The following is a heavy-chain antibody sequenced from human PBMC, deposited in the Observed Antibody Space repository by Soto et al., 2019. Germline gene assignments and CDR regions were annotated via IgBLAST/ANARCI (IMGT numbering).Heavy chain of an antibody. J-gene: IGHJ4*02. V-gene: IGHV3-7*04. CDR3: AGGTGWLIDY. CDR2: IKQDGSEK. Sequence: EVQLMESGGGLVQPGGSLRLSCAGSGFTFSSYWMNWLRQAPGKGLEWVANIKQDGSEKYYVDSVKGRFSISRDNAQNSMYLQMNSLRAEDTAVYYCAGGTGWLIDYWGQGTLVTVSS. CDR1: GFTFSSYW. D-gene: IGHD6-19*01.